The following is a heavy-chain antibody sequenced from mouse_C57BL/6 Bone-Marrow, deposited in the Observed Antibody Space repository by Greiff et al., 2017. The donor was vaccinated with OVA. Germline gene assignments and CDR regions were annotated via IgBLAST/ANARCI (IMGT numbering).Heavy chain of an antibody. J-gene: IGHJ2*01. CDR1: GFSLSTYGMG. D-gene: IGHD3-1*01. CDR2: IWWDDDK. V-gene: IGHV8-8*01. Sequence: QVTLNVSGPGILQPSQTLSLTCSFSGFSLSTYGMGVGWIRQPSGKGLEWLVHIWWDDDKYYNPALKSRLTLSKDTSKNLVCRKIANVDTADTATEYLDRNFGLLYFEYWGQGTTLTVSA. CDR3: DRNFGLLYFEY.